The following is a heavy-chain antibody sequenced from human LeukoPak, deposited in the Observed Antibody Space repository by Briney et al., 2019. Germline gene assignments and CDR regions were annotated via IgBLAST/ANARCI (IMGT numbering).Heavy chain of an antibody. V-gene: IGHV3-23*01. CDR2: ISGSGGST. Sequence: GGSLRLSCAASGFTFSSYAMSWVRQAPGKGLEWVSAISGSGGSTYYADSVKGRFTISRDNSKNTLYLQMNSLRAEDTAVYYCAKDSETYYYDRSGYGSFDYWGQGTLVTVSS. CDR3: AKDSETYYYDRSGYGSFDY. J-gene: IGHJ4*02. D-gene: IGHD3-22*01. CDR1: GFTFSSYA.